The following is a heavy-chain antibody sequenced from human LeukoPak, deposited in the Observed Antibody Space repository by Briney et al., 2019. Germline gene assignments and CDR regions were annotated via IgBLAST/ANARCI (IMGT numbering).Heavy chain of an antibody. CDR2: IKQDGSEK. V-gene: IGHV3-7*01. CDR3: GRAGSFSPIEY. J-gene: IGHJ4*02. CDR1: GFTFSSYW. Sequence: PGGSLRLSCAASGFTFSSYWMSWVRQAPGKGLEWVANIKQDGSEKYYVDSVKGRFTISRDNAKNSLYLQMNSLRAEDTAVYYCGRAGSFSPIEYWGQGTLVTVSS. D-gene: IGHD2/OR15-2a*01.